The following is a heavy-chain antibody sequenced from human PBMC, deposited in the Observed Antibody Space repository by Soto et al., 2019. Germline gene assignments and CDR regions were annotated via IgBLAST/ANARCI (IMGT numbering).Heavy chain of an antibody. J-gene: IGHJ4*02. CDR3: ARIRGLGEISPYLDY. Sequence: QVQLQESGPGLAKPSETLSLTCSISGGSISDYQWNWIRQPPGKGLEWIGYIYYSGRTNYNPSLKSRLTISLDTSTRQFSLRLRSVTAADTAVYYCARIRGLGEISPYLDYWGQGALVTVSS. V-gene: IGHV4-59*01. D-gene: IGHD3-16*01. CDR1: GGSISDYQ. CDR2: IYYSGRT.